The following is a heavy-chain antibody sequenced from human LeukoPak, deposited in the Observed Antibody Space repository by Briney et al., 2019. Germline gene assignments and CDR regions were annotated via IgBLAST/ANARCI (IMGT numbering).Heavy chain of an antibody. CDR2: INPSGGST. CDR1: GYTFTSYY. Sequence: ASVKVSCKASGYTFTSYYMHWVRQAPGQGLEWMGIINPSGGSTSYAQKSQGRVTMTRDMSTSTVYMELSSLRSEDTAVYYCARDGTAMVIRYYFDYWGQGTLVTVSS. J-gene: IGHJ4*02. V-gene: IGHV1-46*01. D-gene: IGHD5-18*01. CDR3: ARDGTAMVIRYYFDY.